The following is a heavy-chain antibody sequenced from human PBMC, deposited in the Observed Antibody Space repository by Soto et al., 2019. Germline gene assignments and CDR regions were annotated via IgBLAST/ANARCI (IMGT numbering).Heavy chain of an antibody. CDR3: ARIGGDCSSASCYGYYGMDV. Sequence: QLQLQESGPGLVKPSETLSLTCTVSGGSISSGPYSRSWIRQPPGEGLEWIGTFYYSESTYYNPSLGSRVTISVETSENQCSPKVSSVTVAHTSVYYCARIGGDCSSASCYGYYGMDVWGQGTTVTVS. J-gene: IGHJ6*02. CDR1: GGSISSGPYS. D-gene: IGHD2-2*01. V-gene: IGHV4-39*01. CDR2: FYYSEST.